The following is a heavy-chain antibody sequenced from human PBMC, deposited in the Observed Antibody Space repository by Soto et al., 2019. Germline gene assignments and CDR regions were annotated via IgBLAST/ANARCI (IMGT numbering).Heavy chain of an antibody. CDR3: AHSIRYFDWLHRYFDY. D-gene: IGHD3-9*01. CDR2: IYWDDDK. V-gene: IGHV2-5*02. Sequence: QITLKESGPTLVKPTQTLTPTCTFSGFSLSTSGVGVGWIRQPPGKALEWLALIYWDDDKRYSPSLKSRLTITKDTSKNQVVLTMTNMDPVDTATYYCAHSIRYFDWLHRYFDYWGQGTLVTVSS. J-gene: IGHJ4*02. CDR1: GFSLSTSGVG.